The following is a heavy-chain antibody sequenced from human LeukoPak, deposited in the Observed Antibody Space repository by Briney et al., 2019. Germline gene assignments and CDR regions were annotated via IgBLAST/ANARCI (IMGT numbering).Heavy chain of an antibody. J-gene: IGHJ1*01. Sequence: ASVNVSRKASGGTFSSYAISRVRQAPGQGLGWVGGMIPILGTANYAHKFQDRVTITTDKSTSAAYMELSSLRSADTAAYCRAGGDDSCGYPLEEYLQQWGGGTLVTVSS. D-gene: IGHD3-22*01. CDR3: AGGDDSCGYPLEEYLQQ. CDR1: GGTFSSYA. CDR2: MIPILGTA. V-gene: IGHV1-69*05.